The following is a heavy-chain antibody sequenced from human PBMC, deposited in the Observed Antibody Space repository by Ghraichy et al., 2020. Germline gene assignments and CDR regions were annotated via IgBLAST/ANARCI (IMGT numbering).Heavy chain of an antibody. CDR2: IWYDGSNK. V-gene: IGHV3-33*01. CDR3: AREYRVNLYGPCYFDY. CDR1: GFTFSSYG. D-gene: IGHD3-10*01. J-gene: IGHJ4*02. Sequence: GGSLRLSCAASGFTFSSYGMHWVRQAPGKGLEWVAVIWYDGSNKYYADSVKGRFTISRDNSKNTLYLQMNSLRAEDTAVYYCAREYRVNLYGPCYFDYWGQGTLVTVSS.